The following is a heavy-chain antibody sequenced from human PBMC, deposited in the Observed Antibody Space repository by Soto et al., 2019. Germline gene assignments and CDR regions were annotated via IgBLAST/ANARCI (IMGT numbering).Heavy chain of an antibody. J-gene: IGHJ4*02. CDR1: GFTFTRYS. Sequence: GGSLRLSCAASGFTFTRYSMNWVRQAPGKGLEWVSSISSTTNYIYYGDSMKGRFTISRDNAKNSLYLEMNSLRAEDTAVYYCARESEDLTSNFDYWGQGTLVPVSS. V-gene: IGHV3-21*06. CDR3: ARESEDLTSNFDY. CDR2: ISSTTNYI.